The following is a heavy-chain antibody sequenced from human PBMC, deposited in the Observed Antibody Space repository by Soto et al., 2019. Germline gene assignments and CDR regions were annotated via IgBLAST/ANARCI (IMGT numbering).Heavy chain of an antibody. D-gene: IGHD5-18*01. V-gene: IGHV3-23*01. CDR2: ISGSGGST. CDR3: AKDSIAYSYDDYYYGMDV. J-gene: IGHJ6*02. Sequence: EVQLLESGGGLIQPGGSLRLSCAASGFTFSSYAMSWVRQAPGKGLEWVSAISGSGGSTYYADSVKGRFTISRDNSKNTLYLQMNSLRAEDTAVYYCAKDSIAYSYDDYYYGMDVWGQGTTVTVSS. CDR1: GFTFSSYA.